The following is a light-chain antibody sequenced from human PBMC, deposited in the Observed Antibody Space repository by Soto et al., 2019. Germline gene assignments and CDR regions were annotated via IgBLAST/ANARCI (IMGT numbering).Light chain of an antibody. CDR1: QSIRSY. CDR2: DAS. J-gene: IGKJ5*01. V-gene: IGKV1-33*01. Sequence: DIQMTQSPSSLSASVGDRVTIACRASQSIRSYLNWYQQKAGKAPKVLIYDASTLETGVPSRFSGSGYGTHFTLTISSLRPEDFAVYYCQQYDNLPITFGQGTRLE. CDR3: QQYDNLPIT.